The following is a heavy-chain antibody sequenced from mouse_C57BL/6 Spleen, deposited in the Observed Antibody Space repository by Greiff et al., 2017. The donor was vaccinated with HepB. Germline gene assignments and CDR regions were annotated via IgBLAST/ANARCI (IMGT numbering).Heavy chain of an antibody. V-gene: IGHV10-1*01. CDR3: VRQGLLLYAMDY. J-gene: IGHJ4*01. D-gene: IGHD2-13*01. CDR2: IRSKSNNYAT. CDR1: GFSFNTYA. Sequence: EVQVVESGGGLVQPKGSLKLSCAASGFSFNTYAMNWVRQAPGKGLEWVARIRSKSNNYATYYADSVKDRFTISRDDSESMLYLQMNNLKTEDTAMYYCVRQGLLLYAMDYWGQGTSVTVSS.